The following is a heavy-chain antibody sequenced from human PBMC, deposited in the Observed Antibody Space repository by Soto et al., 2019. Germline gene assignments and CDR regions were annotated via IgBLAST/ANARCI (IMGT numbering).Heavy chain of an antibody. J-gene: IGHJ4*02. CDR2: IYYSGST. D-gene: IGHD2-21*02. CDR3: ARDGGGDATFDY. Sequence: QVQLQESGPGLVKPSETLSLTCTVSGGSVSSGSYYWSWIRQPPGKGLEWIGYIYYSGSTNYNPSLKSRVTISVDTSKNQFSLKLSSVTAADTAVYYCARDGGGDATFDYWGQGTLVTVSS. V-gene: IGHV4-61*01. CDR1: GGSVSSGSYY.